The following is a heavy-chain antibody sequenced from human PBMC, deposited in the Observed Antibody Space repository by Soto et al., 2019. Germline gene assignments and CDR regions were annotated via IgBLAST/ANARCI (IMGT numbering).Heavy chain of an antibody. CDR3: ARDHRQQWLVNYYYYGMDV. CDR2: IWYDGSNK. V-gene: IGHV3-33*01. CDR1: GFTFSSYG. J-gene: IGHJ6*02. Sequence: PGGSLRLSCAASGFTFSSYGMHWVRQAPGKGLEWVAVIWYDGSNKYYADSVKGRFTISRDNSKNALYLQMNSLRAEDTAVYYCARDHRQQWLVNYYYYGMDVWGQGTTVTVYS. D-gene: IGHD6-19*01.